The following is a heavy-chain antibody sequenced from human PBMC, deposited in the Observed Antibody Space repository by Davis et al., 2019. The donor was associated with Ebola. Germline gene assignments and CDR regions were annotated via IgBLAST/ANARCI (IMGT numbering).Heavy chain of an antibody. CDR2: IYPGDSDT. CDR3: ARSRYSGSYRDAFDI. Sequence: KVSCKGSGYSFTSYWIGWVRQMPGKGLEWMGIIYPGDSDTRYSPSFQGQVTISADKSISTAYLQWSGLKASDTAMYYCARSRYSGSYRDAFDIWGQGTVVTVSS. V-gene: IGHV5-51*01. CDR1: GYSFTSYW. J-gene: IGHJ3*02. D-gene: IGHD1-26*01.